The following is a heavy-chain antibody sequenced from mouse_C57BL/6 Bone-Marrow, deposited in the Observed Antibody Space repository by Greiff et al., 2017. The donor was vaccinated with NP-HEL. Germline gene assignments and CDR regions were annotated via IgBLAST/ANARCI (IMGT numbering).Heavy chain of an antibody. D-gene: IGHD2-3*01. CDR3: ARGWLLGAY. Sequence: EVQLQQSGPELVKPGASVKISCKASGYTFTDYYMNWVKQSHGKSLEWIGDINPNNGGTSYNQKFKGKATLTVDKSSSTAYMELRSLTSEDSAVYYCARGWLLGAYWGQGTLVTVSA. CDR2: INPNNGGT. CDR1: GYTFTDYY. J-gene: IGHJ3*01. V-gene: IGHV1-26*01.